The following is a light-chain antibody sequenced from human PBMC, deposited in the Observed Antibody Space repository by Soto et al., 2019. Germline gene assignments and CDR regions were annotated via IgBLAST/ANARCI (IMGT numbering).Light chain of an antibody. CDR3: CSYAGSGTWV. V-gene: IGLV2-23*02. Sequence: QSALTQPASVSGSPGQSITISCAGTSSDVGSYNLVSWYQQHPGKAPKLMISDVSKRPSGVSNRFSGSKSGNTASLTISGLQAEDEADYYCCSYAGSGTWVFGGGTKLTVL. CDR2: DVS. J-gene: IGLJ3*02. CDR1: SSDVGSYNL.